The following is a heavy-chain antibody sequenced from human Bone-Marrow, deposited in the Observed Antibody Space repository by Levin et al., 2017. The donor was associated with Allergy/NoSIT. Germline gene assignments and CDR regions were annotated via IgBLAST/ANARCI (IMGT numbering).Heavy chain of an antibody. CDR2: MNPKTCNR. J-gene: IGHJ5*02. D-gene: IGHD1-14*01. Sequence: AASVKVSCRASGYNFNTYDINWVRQAPGQGLEWMGWMNPKTCNRKYAQKFQGRVTMTADASVITAYMDLNNLTSEDTAMYFCARAHVESSPGTGKFDPWGQGTLVTISS. CDR1: GYNFNTYD. V-gene: IGHV1-8*01. CDR3: ARAHVESSPGTGKFDP.